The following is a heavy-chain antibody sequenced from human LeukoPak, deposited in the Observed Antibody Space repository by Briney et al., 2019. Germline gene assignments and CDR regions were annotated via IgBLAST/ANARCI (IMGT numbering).Heavy chain of an antibody. V-gene: IGHV4-39*07. CDR3: ARGPPVGNQWLRFVDIAVAGTSFDY. CDR2: IYYSGSI. Sequence: PSETLSLTCTVSGGSISSSSYYWGWIRQPPGKGLEWIGSIYYSGSIYYNPSLKSRVTISVDTSKNQFSLKLSSVTAADTAVYYCARGPPVGNQWLRFVDIAVAGTSFDYWGQGTLVTVSS. CDR1: GGSISSSSYY. J-gene: IGHJ4*02. D-gene: IGHD6-19*01.